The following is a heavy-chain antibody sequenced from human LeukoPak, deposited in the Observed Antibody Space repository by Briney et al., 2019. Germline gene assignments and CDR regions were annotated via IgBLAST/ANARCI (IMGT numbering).Heavy chain of an antibody. J-gene: IGHJ4*02. CDR1: GGTFSSYA. CDR3: AREPRPAYYYDSSGYYGGDFDY. CDR2: IIPIFGTA. V-gene: IGHV1-69*05. D-gene: IGHD3-22*01. Sequence: SVKVSCKASGGTFSSYAISWVRQAPGQGLEWMGGIIPIFGTANYAQKLQGRVTMTTDTSTSTAYMELRSLRSDDTAVYYCAREPRPAYYYDSSGYYGGDFDYWGQGTLVTVSS.